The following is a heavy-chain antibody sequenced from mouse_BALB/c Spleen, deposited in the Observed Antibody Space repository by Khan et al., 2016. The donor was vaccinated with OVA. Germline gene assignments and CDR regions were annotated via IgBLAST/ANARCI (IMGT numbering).Heavy chain of an antibody. CDR3: TRFPWGY. J-gene: IGHJ2*01. CDR1: GYTFTNYV. Sequence: QIQLVQSGPELKKPGETVKISCKASGYTFTNYVMNWVKQSPGKGLKWMGWINTYTGEPTYAADFMGRFAFSLETSVSTAYLQINSLKDEDTATYFGTRFPWGYWGQGTTLTVSA. D-gene: IGHD4-1*01. CDR2: INTYTGEP. V-gene: IGHV9-3-1*01.